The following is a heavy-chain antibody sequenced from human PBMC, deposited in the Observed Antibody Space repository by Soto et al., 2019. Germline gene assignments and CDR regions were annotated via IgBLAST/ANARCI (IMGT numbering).Heavy chain of an antibody. CDR1: GDSINSGRYY. D-gene: IGHD2-15*01. V-gene: IGHV4-31*03. CDR2: IHYSGNT. J-gene: IGHJ4*02. Sequence: QVHLQESGPGLVEPSQTLTLTCTVSGDSINSGRYYWSWVRQFPGKGLEWIGYIHYSGNTSYNPSLKRRVMLGFDTSKSQFSLRLTSVTAADTAKYYCASSVKGGGTCDYWGQGTLVTVSA. CDR3: ASSVKGGGTCDY.